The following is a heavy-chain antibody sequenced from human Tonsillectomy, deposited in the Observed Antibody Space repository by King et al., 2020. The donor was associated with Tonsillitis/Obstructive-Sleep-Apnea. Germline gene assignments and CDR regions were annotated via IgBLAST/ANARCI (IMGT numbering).Heavy chain of an antibody. J-gene: IGHJ6*02. V-gene: IGHV4-59*01. D-gene: IGHD1-26*01. CDR3: ARDQMVGATTSGMDV. Sequence: VQLQESGPGLVKPSETLSLTCTVSGDSISNYYWSWIRQPPGKGLECIGYIYYSGGTNYNPSLKSRVTISVDTSKNQFSLRLNSVTAADTAVYYCARDQMVGATTSGMDVWGQGTTVTVSS. CDR2: IYYSGGT. CDR1: GDSISNYY.